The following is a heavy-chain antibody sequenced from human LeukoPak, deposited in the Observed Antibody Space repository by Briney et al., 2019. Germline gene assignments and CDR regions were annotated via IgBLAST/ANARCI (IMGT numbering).Heavy chain of an antibody. J-gene: IGHJ5*02. V-gene: IGHV4-38-2*02. CDR1: GYSISSGYY. D-gene: IGHD5-24*01. CDR2: IYHSGST. Sequence: KSSETLSLTCTVSGYSISSGYYWGWIRQPPGKGLEWIGSIYHSGSTYYNPSLKSRVTISVDTSKNQFSLKLSSVTAADTAVYYCARLPGRWLLSNSVDPWGQGTLVTVSS. CDR3: ARLPGRWLLSNSVDP.